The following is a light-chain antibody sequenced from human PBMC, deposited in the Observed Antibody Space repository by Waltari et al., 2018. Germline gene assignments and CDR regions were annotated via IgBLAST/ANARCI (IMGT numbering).Light chain of an antibody. CDR2: DVS. V-gene: IGLV2-14*01. J-gene: IGLJ1*01. Sequence: QSALTQPASVSGSPGQSITISCTGTSSDVGGYNYVSWYQQHPGKAPELMFYDVSKRPSGVSNRFSGSKSGNTASLTISGLQAEDEADYYCSSYTSSSTYVFGTGTKVTVL. CDR3: SSYTSSSTYV. CDR1: SSDVGGYNY.